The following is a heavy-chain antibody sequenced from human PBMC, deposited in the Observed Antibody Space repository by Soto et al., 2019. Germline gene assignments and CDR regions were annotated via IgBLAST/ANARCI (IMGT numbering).Heavy chain of an antibody. CDR2: IGSYHTQT. CDR3: VIRDKRIALDH. CDR1: GYTFIDYG. Sequence: QIQMVQSGAEVKEPGASVKVSCKTSGYTFIDYGIDWVRQAPGQDLQWMGWIGSYHTQTRYTPQFQGRATISSDTSTRTVYTELRSLRSDDTATYYCVIRDKRIALDHWGPGTLITFSS. D-gene: IGHD2-21*01. V-gene: IGHV1-18*04. J-gene: IGHJ4*02.